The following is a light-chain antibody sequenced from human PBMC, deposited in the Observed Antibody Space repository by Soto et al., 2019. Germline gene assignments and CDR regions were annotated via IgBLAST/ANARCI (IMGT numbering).Light chain of an antibody. CDR2: NVS. J-gene: IGLJ2*01. CDR3: SSSYRGSSYVV. V-gene: IGLV2-14*01. CDR1: SSDVGGYNH. Sequence: QSALTQPASVSGSPGQSITISCTGTSSDVGGYNHVSWYQQHPGKVPQLLIYNVSHRPSGVSDRFSGSKSGNTASLTISGVLAEDEADYHCSSSYRGSSYVVFGGGTKLTVL.